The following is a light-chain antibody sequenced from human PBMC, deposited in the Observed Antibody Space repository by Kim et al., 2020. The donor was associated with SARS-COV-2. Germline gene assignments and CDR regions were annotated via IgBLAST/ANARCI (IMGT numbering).Light chain of an antibody. CDR3: QQYGASVYT. Sequence: PGESDTLSCRTSETVSSSYIAWYRQRPGQPPSLLIYGASRRATGIPDRFSGSGSGKDFSLTISRLEPEDFVVYYCQQYGASVYTFGQGTKLEI. CDR2: GAS. J-gene: IGKJ2*01. CDR1: ETVSSSY. V-gene: IGKV3-20*01.